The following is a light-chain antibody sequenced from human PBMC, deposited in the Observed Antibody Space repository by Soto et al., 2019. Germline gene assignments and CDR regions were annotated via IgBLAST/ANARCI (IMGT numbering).Light chain of an antibody. Sequence: QSALTQPASVSGSPGQSITVSCIGTTVDVGSYNLVSWYQQHPGKAPKLMIYEVTKRPSGVSYRFSGSKSGNTASLTISGLQAEDEADYYCCSYAGSGTWMFGGGTKLTVL. CDR1: TVDVGSYNL. V-gene: IGLV2-23*02. CDR3: CSYAGSGTWM. CDR2: EVT. J-gene: IGLJ3*02.